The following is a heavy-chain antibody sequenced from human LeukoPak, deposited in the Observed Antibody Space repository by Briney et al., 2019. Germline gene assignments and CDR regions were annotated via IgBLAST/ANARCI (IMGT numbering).Heavy chain of an antibody. Sequence: SVKVSCKASGGTFSSYTISWVRQAPGEGLEWMGRIIPILGIANYAQKFQGRVTITADESTSTAYMELSSLRSEDTAVYYCARSRGYPRSGAFDIWGQGTMVTVSS. V-gene: IGHV1-69*02. D-gene: IGHD3-22*01. CDR2: IIPILGIA. CDR1: GGTFSSYT. J-gene: IGHJ3*02. CDR3: ARSRGYPRSGAFDI.